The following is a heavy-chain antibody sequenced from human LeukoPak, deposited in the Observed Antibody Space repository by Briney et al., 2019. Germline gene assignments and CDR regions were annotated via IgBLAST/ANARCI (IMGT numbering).Heavy chain of an antibody. Sequence: GGSLRLSCAASGFTFSSYAMHWVRRAPGKGLEWVAVISYDGSNKYYADSVKGRFTISRDNSKNTLYLQMNSLRAEDTAVYYCAREVAVAGLMDVWSQGTTVTVSS. J-gene: IGHJ6*02. CDR2: ISYDGSNK. V-gene: IGHV3-30-3*01. CDR3: AREVAVAGLMDV. CDR1: GFTFSSYA. D-gene: IGHD6-19*01.